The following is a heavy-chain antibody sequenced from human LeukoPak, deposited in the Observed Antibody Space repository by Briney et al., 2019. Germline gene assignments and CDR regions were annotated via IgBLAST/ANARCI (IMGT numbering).Heavy chain of an antibody. V-gene: IGHV4-30-2*01. Sequence: PSETLSLTCAVSGGSISSGGYSWSWIRPPPGKGLEWIGYIYHSGSTYYNPSLKSRVTISVDRSKNQFSLKLSSVTAADTAVYYCARARDWLSFFDDWGQGTLVTVSS. J-gene: IGHJ4*02. CDR2: IYHSGST. CDR1: GGSISSGGYS. CDR3: ARARDWLSFFDD. D-gene: IGHD3-9*01.